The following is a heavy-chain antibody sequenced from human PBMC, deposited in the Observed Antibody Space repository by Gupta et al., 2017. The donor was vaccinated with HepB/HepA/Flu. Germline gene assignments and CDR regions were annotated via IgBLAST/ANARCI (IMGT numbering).Heavy chain of an antibody. J-gene: IGHJ5*02. Sequence: QFQLVQSAAEAKEPGASVKVSCRASGYNFVNYGISWVRQAPGQGLEWLGWISTFYGHTNYAPRFQGRVILTTDAATSTAFMELRSLTSADTAVYYCAREDKCLDPWGQGTLVTVSS. CDR3: AREDKCLDP. CDR1: GYNFVNYG. CDR2: ISTFYGHT. V-gene: IGHV1-18*01.